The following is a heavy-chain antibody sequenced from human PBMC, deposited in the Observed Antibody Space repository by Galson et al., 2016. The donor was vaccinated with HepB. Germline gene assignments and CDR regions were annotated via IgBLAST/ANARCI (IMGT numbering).Heavy chain of an antibody. V-gene: IGHV1-18*01. J-gene: IGHJ4*02. CDR1: GYAFRRYG. CDR2: ISAYNRHT. D-gene: IGHD3-16*01. Sequence: SVKVSCKASGYAFRRYGITWVRQAPGQGLEWMGWISAYNRHTRYAQKFQGRVTMTTVTSKTTAYLEVRSLRSDDTAVYYCGGASWGFPSNFAYWAQGALVTVSS. CDR3: GGASWGFPSNFAY.